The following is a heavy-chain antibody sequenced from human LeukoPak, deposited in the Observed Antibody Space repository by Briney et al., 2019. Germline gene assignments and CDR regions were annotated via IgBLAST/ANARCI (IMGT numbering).Heavy chain of an antibody. CDR1: GFTFSSYS. V-gene: IGHV3-21*01. CDR3: ARGGIAAAGTRDY. D-gene: IGHD6-13*01. CDR2: ISSSSSYI. J-gene: IGHJ4*02. Sequence: GGSLRLSCAASGFTFSSYSMNWVREAPGKGLEWVSSISSSSSYIYYADSVKGRFTISRDNAKNSLYLQMNSLRAEDTAVYYCARGGIAAAGTRDYWGQGTLVTVSS.